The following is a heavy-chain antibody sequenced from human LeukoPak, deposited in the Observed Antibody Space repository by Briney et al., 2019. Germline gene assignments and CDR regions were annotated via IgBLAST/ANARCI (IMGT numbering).Heavy chain of an antibody. V-gene: IGHV4-39*07. Sequence: SETLSLTCTVSGGSISSSSYYWGWIRQPPGKGLEGIGSIYYSGSTYYNPSLKSRVTISVDTSKNQFSLKLSSVTAADTAVYYCARGIEWELLRLLFDYWGQGTLVTVSS. CDR3: ARGIEWELLRLLFDY. D-gene: IGHD1-26*01. CDR1: GGSISSSSYY. CDR2: IYYSGST. J-gene: IGHJ4*02.